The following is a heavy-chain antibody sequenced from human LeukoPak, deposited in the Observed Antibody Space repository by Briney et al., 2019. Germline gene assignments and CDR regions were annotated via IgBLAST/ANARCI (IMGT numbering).Heavy chain of an antibody. CDR1: GFTFSSYW. D-gene: IGHD6-13*01. CDR3: AREDYVSSSWYFDY. Sequence: GGSLRLSCAASGFTFSSYWMSWVRQAPGKGLEWVANIKQDGSEKYYVDSVKGRFTISRDNAKNSLYLQMNSLRAEDTAVYYCAREDYVSSSWYFDYWGQGTLVAVSS. V-gene: IGHV3-7*01. CDR2: IKQDGSEK. J-gene: IGHJ4*02.